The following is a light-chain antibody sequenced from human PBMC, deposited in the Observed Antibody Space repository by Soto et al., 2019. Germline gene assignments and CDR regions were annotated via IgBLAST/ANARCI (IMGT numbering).Light chain of an antibody. CDR2: EVT. CDR1: YSDVGGYNY. CDR3: TSYTSTSCYVV. J-gene: IGLJ2*01. V-gene: IGLV2-14*01. Sequence: QSALTQPASVSGSPGQSITISCTGTYSDVGGYNYVSWYQQHPGKAPKLMIYEVTNRPSGVSNRLSGSKSGNTASLTISGLQAEDEADYYCTSYTSTSCYVVFGGGTKLTVL.